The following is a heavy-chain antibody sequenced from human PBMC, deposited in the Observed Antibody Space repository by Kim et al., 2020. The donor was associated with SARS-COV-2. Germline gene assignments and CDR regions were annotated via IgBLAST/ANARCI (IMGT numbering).Heavy chain of an antibody. V-gene: IGHV1-24*01. D-gene: IGHD2-2*01. Sequence: ASVKVSCKVSGYTLTELSMHWVRQAPGKGLEWMGGFDPEDGETIYAQKFQGRVTMTEDTSTDTAYMELSSLRSEDTAVYYCATNRGWWVGCSSTSCGYYYYGMDVWGQGTTVTVSS. CDR2: FDPEDGET. J-gene: IGHJ6*02. CDR3: ATNRGWWVGCSSTSCGYYYYGMDV. CDR1: GYTLTELS.